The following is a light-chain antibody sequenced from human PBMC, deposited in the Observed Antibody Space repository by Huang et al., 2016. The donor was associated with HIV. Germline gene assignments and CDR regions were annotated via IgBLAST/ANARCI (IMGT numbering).Light chain of an antibody. V-gene: IGKV3-11*01. CDR1: QSVNRY. Sequence: IVLTQSPTTLSLSPGERATLSCRASQSVNRYLAWYQQKPGQAPRLLIYDASNGATGIPARFSGSGSGTDFTLTISSLEPEDFAVYYCQQRSNWPPITFGQGTRLEIK. J-gene: IGKJ5*01. CDR2: DAS. CDR3: QQRSNWPPIT.